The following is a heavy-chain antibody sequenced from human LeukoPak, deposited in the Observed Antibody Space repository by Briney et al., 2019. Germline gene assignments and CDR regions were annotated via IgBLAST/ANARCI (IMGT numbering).Heavy chain of an antibody. CDR1: GFTFTSSA. Sequence: GTSVKVSCKASGFTFTSSAMQWVRQARGQRLEWIGWIVVGSSNTNYAQKFQERVTITRDMSTSTAYMELSSLRSEDTAVYYCAADNWDRMGYYYYGMDVWGQGTTVTVSS. J-gene: IGHJ6*02. V-gene: IGHV1-58*02. CDR2: IVVGSSNT. D-gene: IGHD1-14*01. CDR3: AADNWDRMGYYYYGMDV.